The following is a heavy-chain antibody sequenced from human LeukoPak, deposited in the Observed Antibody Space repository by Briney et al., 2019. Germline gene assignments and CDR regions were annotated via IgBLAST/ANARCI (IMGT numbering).Heavy chain of an antibody. CDR2: INPSGGST. CDR1: GYTFTGYY. Sequence: ASVKVSCKASGYTFTGYYMHWVRQAPGQGLEWMGWINPSGGSTSYAQKFQGRVTMTRDTSTSTVYMELSSLRSEDTAVYYCARDPFMVRGVANWFDPWGQGTLVTVSS. D-gene: IGHD3-10*01. CDR3: ARDPFMVRGVANWFDP. V-gene: IGHV1-46*01. J-gene: IGHJ5*02.